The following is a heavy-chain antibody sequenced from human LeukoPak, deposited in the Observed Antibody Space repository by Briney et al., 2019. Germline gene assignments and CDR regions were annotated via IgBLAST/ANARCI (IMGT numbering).Heavy chain of an antibody. Sequence: PETLSLTCTVSGGSISSSSYYWGWIRQPPGKGLEWIGYIYYSGSTNYNPSLKSRVTISVDTSKNQFSLKLSSVTAADTAVYYCARQGYCSSTSCYENWFDPWGQGTLVTVSS. CDR1: GGSISSSSYY. CDR3: ARQGYCSSTSCYENWFDP. D-gene: IGHD2-2*01. V-gene: IGHV4-61*05. CDR2: IYYSGST. J-gene: IGHJ5*02.